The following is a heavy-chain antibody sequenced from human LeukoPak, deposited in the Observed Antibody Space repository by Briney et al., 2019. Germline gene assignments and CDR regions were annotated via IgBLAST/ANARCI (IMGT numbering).Heavy chain of an antibody. D-gene: IGHD2-2*01. V-gene: IGHV1-69*13. Sequence: SVKVSCKASGGTFSSYAISWVRQAPGQGREWMGGIIPIFGTANYAQKFQGRVTITADESTSTAYMELSSLRSEDTAVYYCARGRAQYQLLRFDYWGQGTLVTVSS. CDR2: IIPIFGTA. CDR3: ARGRAQYQLLRFDY. J-gene: IGHJ4*02. CDR1: GGTFSSYA.